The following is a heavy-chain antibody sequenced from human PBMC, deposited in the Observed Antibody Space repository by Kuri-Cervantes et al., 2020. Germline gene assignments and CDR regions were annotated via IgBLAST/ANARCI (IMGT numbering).Heavy chain of an antibody. V-gene: IGHV3-21*01. CDR1: GFTFSSYS. J-gene: IGHJ3*02. Sequence: GGSLRLSCAASGFTFSSYSMNWVRQAPGKGLEWVSSVSSSSSYIYYADSVKGRFTISRDNAKNSLYLQMNSLRAEDTAVYYCARDHYGEADAFDIWGQGTMVTVSS. CDR3: ARDHYGEADAFDI. D-gene: IGHD4-17*01. CDR2: VSSSSSYI.